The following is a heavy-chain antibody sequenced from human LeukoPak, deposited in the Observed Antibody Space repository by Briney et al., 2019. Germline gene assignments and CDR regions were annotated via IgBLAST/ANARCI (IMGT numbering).Heavy chain of an antibody. Sequence: ASVKVSCKASGYTFTSYAMHWVRQAPGQRLEWMGWINAGNGNTKYSQTFQGRVTITRDTSASTAYMELSSLRSEDTAVYYCARDLSRSPRLWFDPWGQGTLVTVSS. CDR2: INAGNGNT. V-gene: IGHV1-3*01. CDR1: GYTFTSYA. J-gene: IGHJ5*02. CDR3: ARDLSRSPRLWFDP. D-gene: IGHD2/OR15-2a*01.